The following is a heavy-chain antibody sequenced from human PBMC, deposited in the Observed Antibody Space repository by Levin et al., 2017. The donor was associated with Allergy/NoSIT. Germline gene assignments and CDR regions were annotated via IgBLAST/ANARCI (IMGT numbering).Heavy chain of an antibody. V-gene: IGHV3-7*01. J-gene: IGHJ4*02. D-gene: IGHD1-26*01. Sequence: LSLTCVASGFPFIGYWMSWVRQTPGKGLEWVANIKQDGSDKYYVDSVKGRFSISRDNAKNSLYLQMNSLRAEDTGVYYCARLWNSAFDYWGQGTLVIVSS. CDR3: ARLWNSAFDY. CDR2: IKQDGSDK. CDR1: GFPFIGYW.